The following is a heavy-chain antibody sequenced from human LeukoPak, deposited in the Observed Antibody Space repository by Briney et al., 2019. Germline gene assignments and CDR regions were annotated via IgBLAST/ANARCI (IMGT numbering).Heavy chain of an antibody. J-gene: IGHJ4*02. CDR1: GGSISSYY. CDR3: ARDHGDFWSGYKVEYYFDY. CDR2: IYTSGST. D-gene: IGHD3-3*01. V-gene: IGHV4-4*07. Sequence: SETLSLTCTVSGGSISSYYWSWIRQPAGKGLEWIGRIYTSGSTNYNPSLKSRATMSVDTSKNQFSLKLSSVTAADTAVYYCARDHGDFWSGYKVEYYFDYWGQGTLVTVSS.